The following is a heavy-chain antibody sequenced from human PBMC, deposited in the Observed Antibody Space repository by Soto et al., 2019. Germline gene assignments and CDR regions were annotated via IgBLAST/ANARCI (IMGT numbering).Heavy chain of an antibody. J-gene: IGHJ4*02. CDR1: EGSFSTGDYS. CDR2: IYTSGST. Sequence: SETLSLTCAVSEGSFSTGDYSWNWIRQPPGKGLEWIGYIYTSGSTYYSSSLKSRVTISVDRSKNQFSLQLTSVTAADTAVYYCARGNDYGGVHFDSWGQGLLVTGSS. V-gene: IGHV4-30-2*01. D-gene: IGHD4-17*01. CDR3: ARGNDYGGVHFDS.